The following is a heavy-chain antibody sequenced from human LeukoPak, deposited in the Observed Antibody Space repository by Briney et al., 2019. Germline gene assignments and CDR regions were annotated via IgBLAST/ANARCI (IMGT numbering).Heavy chain of an antibody. J-gene: IGHJ4*02. CDR3: ARDLRVVVAAHY. V-gene: IGHV4-39*07. Sequence: SETLSLTCTVSGGSISSSSYYWGWIRQPPGKGLEWIGSIYYSGSTYYNPSLKSRVTISVDTSKNQFSLKLSSVTAADTAVYYCARDLRVVVAAHYWGQGTLVTVSS. CDR1: GGSISSSSYY. D-gene: IGHD2-15*01. CDR2: IYYSGST.